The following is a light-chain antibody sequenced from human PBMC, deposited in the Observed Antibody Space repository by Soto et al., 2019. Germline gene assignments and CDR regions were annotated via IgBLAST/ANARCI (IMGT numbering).Light chain of an antibody. CDR2: FND. CDR1: GSNIGSNT. J-gene: IGLJ1*01. V-gene: IGLV1-44*01. CDR3: FSFTTTSTHV. Sequence: QSVLTQPPSASGAPGQRVTFSCSGSGSNIGSNTVNWYQQVPGAAPKLLIYFNDQRPSGVSNRFSGSKSGNTAYLTISGLQVEDEAEYFCFSFTTTSTHVFGTGTKVTVL.